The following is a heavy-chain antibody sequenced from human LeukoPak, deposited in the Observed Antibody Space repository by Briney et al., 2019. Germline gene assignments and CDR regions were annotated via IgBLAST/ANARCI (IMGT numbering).Heavy chain of an antibody. D-gene: IGHD2-15*01. V-gene: IGHV3-48*03. CDR1: GFIFSSYE. J-gene: IGHJ4*02. CDR2: ISSSGSTI. CDR3: ASAIVVVVAAPGLYYYDY. Sequence: SGGSLRLSCAASGFIFSSYEMNWVRQAPGKGLEWVSYISSSGSTIYYADSVKGRFTISRDNAKNSLYLQMNSLRAEDTAVYYCASAIVVVVAAPGLYYYDYWGQGTLVTVSS.